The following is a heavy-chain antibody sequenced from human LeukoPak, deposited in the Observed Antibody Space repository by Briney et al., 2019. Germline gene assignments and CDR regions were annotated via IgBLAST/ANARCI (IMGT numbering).Heavy chain of an antibody. CDR2: IYYSGST. J-gene: IGHJ6*03. CDR3: ARTTEGGYSYGYFYYYYMDV. D-gene: IGHD5-18*01. CDR1: GGSIISTSYY. Sequence: SETLSLTCTVSGGSIISTSYYWGWIRQPPGKGLEWIGSIYYSGSTYYNPSLKSRVTISVDTSKNQFSLKLSSVTAADTAVYYCARTTEGGYSYGYFYYYYMDVWGKGTTVTISS. V-gene: IGHV4-39*07.